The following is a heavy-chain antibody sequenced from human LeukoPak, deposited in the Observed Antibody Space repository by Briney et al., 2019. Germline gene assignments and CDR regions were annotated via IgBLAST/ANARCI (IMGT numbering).Heavy chain of an antibody. D-gene: IGHD6-13*01. J-gene: IGHJ5*02. CDR1: GFTCSSYW. V-gene: IGHV3-7*01. CDR2: IKQDGSEK. Sequence: GGALRLSWAASGFTCSSYWMSWVRQAPGKGLEWVANIKQDGSEKYYVDSVKGRFTISRDNAKNSLYLQMNSLRAEDTAVYYCARAAIAAAGTAWFDPWGQGTLVTVSS. CDR3: ARAAIAAAGTAWFDP.